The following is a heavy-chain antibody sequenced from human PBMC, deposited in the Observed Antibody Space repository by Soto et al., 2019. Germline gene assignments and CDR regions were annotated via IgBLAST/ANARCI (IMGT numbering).Heavy chain of an antibody. Sequence: GGSLRLSCAASGFTFSSYAMSWVRQAPGKGLEWVSAISGSGGSTYYADSVKGRFTISRDSSENTLYLQMSSLRADDTAFYYCAKGPPLPQYFQHWGKGTLVTVSS. CDR3: AKGPPLPQYFQH. D-gene: IGHD2-15*01. V-gene: IGHV3-23*01. J-gene: IGHJ1*01. CDR1: GFTFSSYA. CDR2: ISGSGGST.